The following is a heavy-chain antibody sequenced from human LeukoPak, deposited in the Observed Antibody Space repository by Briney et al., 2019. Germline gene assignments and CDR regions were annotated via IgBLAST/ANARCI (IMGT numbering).Heavy chain of an antibody. Sequence: GGPLRLSCAASGFTFSSYAMSWVRQAPGKGLEWVSAISGSGGSTYYADSVKGRFTISRDNSKNTLYLQMNSLRAEDTAVYYCAKTLGKYSSYYFDYWGQGTLVTVSS. CDR2: ISGSGGST. J-gene: IGHJ4*02. D-gene: IGHD5-18*01. CDR3: AKTLGKYSSYYFDY. V-gene: IGHV3-23*01. CDR1: GFTFSSYA.